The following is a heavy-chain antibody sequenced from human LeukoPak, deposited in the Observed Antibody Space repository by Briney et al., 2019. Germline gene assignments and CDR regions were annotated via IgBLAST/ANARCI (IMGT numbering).Heavy chain of an antibody. V-gene: IGHV3-23*01. Sequence: PGGSLRLSCAASGFTFSSYAMSWVRPAPGKGLEWVSAISGSGGSTYYADSVKGRFTISRDNSKNTLYLQMNSLRAEDTAVYYCAKDPDSSGYYYNGEYFQHWGQGTLVTVSS. CDR2: ISGSGGST. D-gene: IGHD3-22*01. CDR1: GFTFSSYA. J-gene: IGHJ1*01. CDR3: AKDPDSSGYYYNGEYFQH.